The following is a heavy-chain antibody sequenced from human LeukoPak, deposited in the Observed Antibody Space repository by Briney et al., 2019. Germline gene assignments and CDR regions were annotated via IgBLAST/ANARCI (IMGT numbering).Heavy chain of an antibody. D-gene: IGHD2-21*02. V-gene: IGHV4-30-2*01. Sequence: SETLSLTCAVSGGSISSGGYSWSWIRQLPGKGLEWIGYIYHSGSTYYNPSLKSRVTISVDRSKNQFSLKLSSVTAADTAVYYCARAEPYCGGDCYSGWFDPWGQGTLVTVSS. CDR2: IYHSGST. CDR1: GGSISSGGYS. J-gene: IGHJ5*01. CDR3: ARAEPYCGGDCYSGWFDP.